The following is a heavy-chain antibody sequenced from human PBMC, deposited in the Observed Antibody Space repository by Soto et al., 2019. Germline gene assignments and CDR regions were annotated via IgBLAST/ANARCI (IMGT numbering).Heavy chain of an antibody. Sequence: GGSLRLSCAVSGFNFNTYVMTWVRQAPGKGLEWVSGISYSGDTTYYADFVKGRFTISRDDSKNTVHLQLNSLRAEDTAVYYCATYSGNYERYGVYYGMDVWGQGTTVTVSS. J-gene: IGHJ6*02. D-gene: IGHD1-26*01. CDR2: ISYSGDTT. V-gene: IGHV3-23*01. CDR3: ATYSGNYERYGVYYGMDV. CDR1: GFNFNTYV.